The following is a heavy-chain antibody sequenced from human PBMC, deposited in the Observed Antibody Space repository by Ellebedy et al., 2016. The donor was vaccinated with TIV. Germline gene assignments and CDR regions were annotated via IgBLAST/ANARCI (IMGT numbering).Heavy chain of an antibody. J-gene: IGHJ2*01. V-gene: IGHV3-23*01. Sequence: GESLKISCAASGFTFSSYAMSWVRQAPGKGLEWVSAISGSGGSTYYADSVKGRFTISRDNSKNTLYLQMNSLRAEDTAVYYCAKDQVRDYEVGWYFDLWGRGTLVTVSS. CDR2: ISGSGGST. D-gene: IGHD4-17*01. CDR3: AKDQVRDYEVGWYFDL. CDR1: GFTFSSYA.